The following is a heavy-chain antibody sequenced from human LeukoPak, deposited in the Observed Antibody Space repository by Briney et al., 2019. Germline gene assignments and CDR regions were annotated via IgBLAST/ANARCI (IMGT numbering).Heavy chain of an antibody. V-gene: IGHV1-2*04. J-gene: IGHJ6*02. CDR2: INPNSGGT. CDR1: GFSFTTSA. Sequence: ASVKVSCKASGFSFTTSAVQWVRQAPGQGLEWMGWINPNSGGTNYAQKFQGWVTMTRDTSISTAYMELSRLRSDDTAVYYCARGGMGFGELPQYYYYYYGMDVWGQGTTVTVSS. CDR3: ARGGMGFGELPQYYYYYYGMDV. D-gene: IGHD3-10*01.